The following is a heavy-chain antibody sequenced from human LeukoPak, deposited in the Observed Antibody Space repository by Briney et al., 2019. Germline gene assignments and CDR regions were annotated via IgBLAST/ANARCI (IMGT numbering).Heavy chain of an antibody. J-gene: IGHJ6*03. V-gene: IGHV3-74*01. Sequence: HPGGSLRLSCAASGFTFSSYWMHWVRQAPGKGLVWVSRIKSDGSSTNYADSVKGRFTISRDNAENTLYLQMNSLRAEDTALYYCARLPCGGDCYSAGLYYYYMDVWGKGTTVTVSS. CDR2: IKSDGSST. D-gene: IGHD2-21*02. CDR1: GFTFSSYW. CDR3: ARLPCGGDCYSAGLYYYYMDV.